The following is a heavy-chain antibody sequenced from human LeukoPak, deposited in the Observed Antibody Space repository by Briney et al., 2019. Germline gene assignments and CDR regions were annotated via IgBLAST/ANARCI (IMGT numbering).Heavy chain of an antibody. CDR1: GGSISSYY. Sequence: PSETLSLTCTFSGGSISSYYWIWIRQPPGKGLEWIGFIYYSGNTNYNPSLKSRVTISVDTSKNQFSLKLSSVTAADTAVYYCARGLGIVVVTAILYDYWGQGTLVTVSS. J-gene: IGHJ4*02. CDR3: ARGLGIVVVTAILYDY. CDR2: IYYSGNT. D-gene: IGHD2-21*02. V-gene: IGHV4-59*12.